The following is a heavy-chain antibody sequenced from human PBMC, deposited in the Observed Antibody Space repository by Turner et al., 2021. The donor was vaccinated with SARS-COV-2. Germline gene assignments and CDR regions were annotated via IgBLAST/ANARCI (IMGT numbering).Heavy chain of an antibody. CDR3: AKSGGMYCSGGSCYSSYFDY. D-gene: IGHD2-15*01. CDR2: ISYDGNNK. V-gene: IGHV3-30*18. J-gene: IGHJ4*02. CDR1: GFTLSTYG. Sequence: QVQLVESGGGVVQPGRSLRLSSAASGFTLSTYGMHWVRQAPGKGLEWVAVISYDGNNKYYADSVKGRFTISRDNSKNTLFLQMNSLRAEDTAVYYCAKSGGMYCSGGSCYSSYFDYWGQGTLVTVSS.